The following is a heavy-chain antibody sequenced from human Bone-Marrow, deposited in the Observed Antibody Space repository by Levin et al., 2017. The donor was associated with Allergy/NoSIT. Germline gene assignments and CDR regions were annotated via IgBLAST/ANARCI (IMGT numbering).Heavy chain of an antibody. Sequence: SCVASGFALGGFGMHWVRHTAGKGLEWLSFISFDGKNKEYLDSVKGRFAISRDNSRNTLYLQMDSLNSGDTGLYFCARDLSYSYYVPGYWGQGTLVTVSS. CDR1: GFALGGFG. CDR3: ARDLSYSYYVPGY. CDR2: ISFDGKNK. J-gene: IGHJ4*02. V-gene: IGHV3-30*03. D-gene: IGHD4-11*01.